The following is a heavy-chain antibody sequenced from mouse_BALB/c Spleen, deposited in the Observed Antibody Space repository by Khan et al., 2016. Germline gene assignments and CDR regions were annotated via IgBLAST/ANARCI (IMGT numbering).Heavy chain of an antibody. CDR2: INTYSGET. CDR1: GYTFTNYG. Sequence: QIQLVQSGPELKKPGETVKISCKASGYTFTNYGMNWVKQAPGKGLKWMGWINTYSGETTYADDFKGRFTFSLETSASTDYLQINNLNNEDTVTYCCASCYSSRSGAMDAWGQGTSVTVSS. V-gene: IGHV9-3-1*01. D-gene: IGHD2-12*01. CDR3: ASCYSSRSGAMDA. J-gene: IGHJ4*01.